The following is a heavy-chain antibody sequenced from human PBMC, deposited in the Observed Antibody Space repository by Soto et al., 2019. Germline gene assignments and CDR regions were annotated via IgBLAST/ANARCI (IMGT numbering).Heavy chain of an antibody. CDR3: TRLETDY. V-gene: IGHV1-3*01. CDR2: INGGNGNT. J-gene: IGHJ4*02. CDR1: GYTSTTYT. Sequence: GASVKVSCKASGYTSTTYTMHWVRQAPGQRLEWMGWINGGNGNTKYSQKFQGRVTFTRDTFASTAYMELSSLRSEDTAVYYCTRLETDYWGQGTLVTVSS.